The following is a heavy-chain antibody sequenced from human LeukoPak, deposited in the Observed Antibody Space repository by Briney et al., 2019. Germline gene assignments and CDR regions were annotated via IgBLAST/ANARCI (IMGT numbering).Heavy chain of an antibody. V-gene: IGHV4-59*08. D-gene: IGHD1-26*01. Sequence: PSETLSLTCAVSGSSMNYYYWTWMRQPPGRGLEWIGYVLHSGSTTYNPSLKSRVTISLDTSKNQFSLRLSSVTAADTAVYYCARRVYSANYFDYWGQGVLVTVSS. J-gene: IGHJ4*02. CDR3: ARRVYSANYFDY. CDR1: GSSMNYYY. CDR2: VLHSGST.